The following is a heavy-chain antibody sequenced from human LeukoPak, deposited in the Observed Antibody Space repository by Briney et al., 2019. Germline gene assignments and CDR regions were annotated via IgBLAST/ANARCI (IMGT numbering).Heavy chain of an antibody. V-gene: IGHV4-59*07. CDR2: IYYSGST. CDR1: GGSISSYY. CDR3: AGVGVGTTKDV. J-gene: IGHJ6*02. D-gene: IGHD2-21*02. Sequence: SDTLSLTCTVSGGSISSYYWHWIRQPPGKGLEWIGFIYYSGSTNYNPSLQSRVTISVDTSKNQFSLKLSSVTAADTAMYYCAGVGVGTTKDVWGQGTTVTVSS.